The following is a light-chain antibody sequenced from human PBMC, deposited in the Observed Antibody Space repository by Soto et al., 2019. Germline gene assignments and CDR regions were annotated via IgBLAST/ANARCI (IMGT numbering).Light chain of an antibody. CDR3: QQYNKWPRT. V-gene: IGKV3D-15*01. CDR2: GAS. CDR1: QSVNMH. Sequence: EILMTQSPATLSVSPGERATLSCRASQSVNMHLAWYQQKPGQAPRLLIYGASARATGIPDTFSGSGSGTEFTLTISSLQSEDFEVYYCQQYNKWPRTFGQGTKVDIK. J-gene: IGKJ1*01.